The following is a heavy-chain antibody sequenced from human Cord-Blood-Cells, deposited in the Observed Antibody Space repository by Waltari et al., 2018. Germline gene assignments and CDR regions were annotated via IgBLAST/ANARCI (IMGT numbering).Heavy chain of an antibody. CDR2: IIPIFGTT. CDR1: GGPSSSCA. D-gene: IGHD3-16*01. V-gene: IGHV1-69*06. J-gene: IGHJ2*01. Sequence: QLQPVQSGAEVTKTGSSVKVSCTASGGPSSSCAISRVRQAPGQGFEWMGGIIPIFGTTNYAQKFQGRVTITADKSTITAYMELSSLRSGDTAVYYCTQGGGDNLWGRGTLVTVSS. CDR3: TQGGGDNL.